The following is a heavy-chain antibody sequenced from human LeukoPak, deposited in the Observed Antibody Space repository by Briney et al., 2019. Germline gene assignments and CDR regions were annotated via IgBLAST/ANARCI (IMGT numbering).Heavy chain of an antibody. D-gene: IGHD4-17*01. Sequence: SETLSLTCTVSGGSISSSSYYWGWIRQPPGKGLGWIGSIYYSGSTYYNPSLKSRVTISVDTSKNQFSLKLSSVTAADTAVYYCARRDYGDYREDYYFDYWGQGTLVTVS. CDR1: GGSISSSSYY. CDR2: IYYSGST. V-gene: IGHV4-39*01. CDR3: ARRDYGDYREDYYFDY. J-gene: IGHJ4*02.